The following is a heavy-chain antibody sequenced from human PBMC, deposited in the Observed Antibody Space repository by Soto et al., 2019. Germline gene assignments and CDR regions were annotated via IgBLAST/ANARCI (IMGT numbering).Heavy chain of an antibody. J-gene: IGHJ4*02. V-gene: IGHV1-3*01. D-gene: IGHD6-19*01. CDR3: TMDLGGCTDY. Sequence: QVQLVQSGAEVKKPGASVKVSCKASGYTFTSYAMQWVRQAPGQRLEWMGWINDGNGNTKYSQKFQGRVTITSDTPVSSDYLELSSLRSEATAVYCCTMDLGGCTDYWVPGTLVTVSS. CDR2: INDGNGNT. CDR1: GYTFTSYA.